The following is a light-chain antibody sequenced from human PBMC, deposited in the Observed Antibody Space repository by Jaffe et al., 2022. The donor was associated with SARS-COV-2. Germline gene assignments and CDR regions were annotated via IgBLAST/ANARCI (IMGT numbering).Light chain of an antibody. V-gene: IGKV3-20*01. J-gene: IGKJ3*01. CDR2: GAS. CDR3: QQYGGSPLFT. CDR1: QSIGSTY. Sequence: EIVLTQSPGTLSLSPGERATLSCRASQSIGSTYLAWYQQKAGQAPRLLIYGASSRATGIPDRFSGSGSGTDFALTISRLEPEDFAVYYCQQYGGSPLFTFGPGTKVDIK.